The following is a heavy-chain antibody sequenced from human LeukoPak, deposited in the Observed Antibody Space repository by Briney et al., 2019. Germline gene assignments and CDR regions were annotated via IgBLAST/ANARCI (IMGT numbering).Heavy chain of an antibody. CDR3: AKDKGGGSWFDAFDI. Sequence: PGGSLRLSCGASGFTFDDYWMSWVRQAPGQGLEWVANINQDGSEKYYLDSAKGRFTISRDNARNSLYLQVNSLRAEDTALYYCAKDKGGGSWFDAFDIWGQGTMVTVSS. J-gene: IGHJ3*02. D-gene: IGHD2-15*01. V-gene: IGHV3-7*03. CDR2: INQDGSEK. CDR1: GFTFDDYW.